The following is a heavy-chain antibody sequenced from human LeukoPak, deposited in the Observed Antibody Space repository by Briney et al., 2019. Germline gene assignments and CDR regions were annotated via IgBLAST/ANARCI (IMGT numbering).Heavy chain of an antibody. V-gene: IGHV3-66*01. CDR2: IYSGGST. J-gene: IGHJ4*02. CDR3: ARDSIWFGLYY. CDR1: GFTVSSNY. Sequence: GGSLRLSCAASGFTVSSNYMSWVRQAPGKGLEWVSVIYSGGSTYYADSVKGRFTISRDNSKNTLYLQMNSLRAEDTAVYYCARDSIWFGLYYWGRGTLVTVSS. D-gene: IGHD3-10*01.